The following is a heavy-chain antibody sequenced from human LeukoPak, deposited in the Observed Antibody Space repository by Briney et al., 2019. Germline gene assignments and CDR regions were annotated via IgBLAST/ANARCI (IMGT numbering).Heavy chain of an antibody. CDR1: GYTFTNYY. CDR2: INPSGGAT. CDR3: ARVEVTNDAFDI. Sequence: ASVKVSCKASGYTFTNYYMHWVRQAPGQVLEWVGWINPSGGATTYGQKFQGRVTMTTDTSTSTAYMELRGLRSDDTAVYYCARVEVTNDAFDIWGQGTMVTVSS. D-gene: IGHD2-21*02. V-gene: IGHV1-2*02. J-gene: IGHJ3*02.